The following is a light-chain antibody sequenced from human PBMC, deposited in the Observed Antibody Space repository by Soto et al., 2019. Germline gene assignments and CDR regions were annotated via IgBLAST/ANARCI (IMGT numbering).Light chain of an antibody. J-gene: IGLJ1*01. CDR2: SNN. CDR1: SSNIGSNT. CDR3: AAWDDSLNGYV. V-gene: IGLV1-44*01. Sequence: QSVLTQPPSASGTPGQRVTISCSGSSSNIGSNTVNWYQQLPGTAPKLLIYSNNQRPSGVPDRFSGSKSGTSASLAISGLHSVDEADYYCAAWDDSLNGYVFGTGTKLTVL.